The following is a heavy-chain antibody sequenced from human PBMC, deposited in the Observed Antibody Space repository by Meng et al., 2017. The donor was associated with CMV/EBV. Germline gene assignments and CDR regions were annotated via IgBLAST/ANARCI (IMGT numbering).Heavy chain of an antibody. V-gene: IGHV3-7*01. D-gene: IGHD2-2*02. J-gene: IGHJ6*02. CDR1: GFTFSSYW. Sequence: GGSLRLSCAASGFTFSSYWMSWVRQAPGKGLEWVANIKQDGSEKYYVDSVKGRFTISRDNAKNSLYLQMNSLRVEDTAVYYCARSDCSSTSCYNYYYYGMDVWGQGTTVTVSS. CDR3: ARSDCSSTSCYNYYYYGMDV. CDR2: IKQDGSEK.